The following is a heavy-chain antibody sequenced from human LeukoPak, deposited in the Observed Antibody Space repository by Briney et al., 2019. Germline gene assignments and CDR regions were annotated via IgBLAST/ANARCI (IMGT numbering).Heavy chain of an antibody. Sequence: GASVKVSCKASGYTFTSYDINWVRQAPGQGLEWMGGIIPIFGTTNFAQKFQGRVTLTADESTSTAYMVLSSLRSEDTAIYYCAREARYCSSTSCFNHPRYWGQGSLVTVSS. D-gene: IGHD2-2*01. V-gene: IGHV1-69*13. CDR2: IIPIFGTT. CDR1: GYTFTSYD. CDR3: AREARYCSSTSCFNHPRY. J-gene: IGHJ4*02.